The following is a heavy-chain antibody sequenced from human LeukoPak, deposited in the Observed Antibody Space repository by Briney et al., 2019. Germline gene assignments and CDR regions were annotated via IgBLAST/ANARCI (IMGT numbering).Heavy chain of an antibody. J-gene: IGHJ4*02. CDR3: ARDLDHGYLGN. CDR2: INLNSGGT. CDR1: GYTFTAYY. V-gene: IGHV1-2*02. Sequence: ASVKVSCKASGYTFTAYYTHWVRQAPGQGLEWMGWINLNSGGTKFSQKFQGRVTMTRDTSISTVYMELTRLTSDDTAVYYCARDLDHGYLGNWGQGTLVTVSS. D-gene: IGHD3-22*01.